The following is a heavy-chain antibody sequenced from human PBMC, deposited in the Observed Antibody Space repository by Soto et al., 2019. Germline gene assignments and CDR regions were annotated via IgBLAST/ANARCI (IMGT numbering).Heavy chain of an antibody. CDR2: IYYSGST. D-gene: IGHD5-12*01. Sequence: QVQLQESGPGLVKPSQTLSLTCTVSGGSISSGGYYWSWIRQHPGKGLEWIGYIYYSGSTYYNPSLKSRVTISVDTSKNQFSLKLSSVTAADTAVYYCARGLRDGYHFEWYFDYWGQGTLVTVSS. CDR3: ARGLRDGYHFEWYFDY. V-gene: IGHV4-31*03. J-gene: IGHJ4*02. CDR1: GGSISSGGYY.